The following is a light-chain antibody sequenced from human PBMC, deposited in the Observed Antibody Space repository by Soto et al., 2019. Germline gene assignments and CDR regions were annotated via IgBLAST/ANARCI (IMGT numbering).Light chain of an antibody. Sequence: EIVLTQSPGTLSLSPGERATLSCRASQSVSSYLAWYQQKPGQAPRLLIYGASSRATGIPDRFSASGSGTDFTLTISRLEPEDFAVYYWQQYGSSSRTFGQGTKVEIK. CDR3: QQYGSSSRT. J-gene: IGKJ1*01. CDR2: GAS. V-gene: IGKV3-20*01. CDR1: QSVSSY.